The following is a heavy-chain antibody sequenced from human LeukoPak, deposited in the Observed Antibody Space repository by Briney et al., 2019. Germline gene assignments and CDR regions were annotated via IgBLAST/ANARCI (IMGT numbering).Heavy chain of an antibody. CDR1: GGTFSSYA. V-gene: IGHV1-69*13. Sequence: ASVKVSCKASGGTFSSYAISWVRQAPGQGLEWMGGIIPIFGTANYAQKFQGRVTITADESTSTAYMELSSLRSEDTAVYYCARAHARSYDYGDYAPYYYYYYMDVWGKGTTVTISS. D-gene: IGHD4-17*01. CDR3: ARAHARSYDYGDYAPYYYYYYMDV. CDR2: IIPIFGTA. J-gene: IGHJ6*03.